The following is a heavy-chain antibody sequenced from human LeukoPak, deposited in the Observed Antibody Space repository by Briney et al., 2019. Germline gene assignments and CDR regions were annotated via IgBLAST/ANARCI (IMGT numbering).Heavy chain of an antibody. J-gene: IGHJ4*02. CDR2: ISSSSNNI. Sequence: GGSLRLSCAASGFTFNTYTINWVRQAPGKGLEWVSSISSSSNNINYTDSVKGRFTISRDNAVNSVHLQMNSLRVEDTAVYYCARGYQRPDYWGQGTLITVSS. CDR1: GFTFNTYT. D-gene: IGHD2-2*01. V-gene: IGHV3-21*01. CDR3: ARGYQRPDY.